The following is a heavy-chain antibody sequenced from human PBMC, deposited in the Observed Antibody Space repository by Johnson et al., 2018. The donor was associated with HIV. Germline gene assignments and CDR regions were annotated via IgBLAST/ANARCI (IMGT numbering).Heavy chain of an antibody. Sequence: QVQLVESGGGVVQPGRSLRLSCAASGFTFSNYAFHWVRQAPGKGLEWVAVVSYDGSNKYYADSVKGRFTVSRDNSKNTLYLQMNSLRAGDTAVYYCARDRGSGFDLWGQGTKVTVSA. D-gene: IGHD3-16*01. CDR3: ARDRGSGFDL. CDR1: GFTFSNYA. V-gene: IGHV3-30*14. J-gene: IGHJ3*01. CDR2: VSYDGSNK.